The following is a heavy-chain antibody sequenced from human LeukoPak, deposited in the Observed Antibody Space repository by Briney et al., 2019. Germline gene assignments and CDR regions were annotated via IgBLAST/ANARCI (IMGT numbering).Heavy chain of an antibody. CDR3: ARAAAAGTFPFDY. Sequence: KPSETLSLTCTVSGGSISSSSYYWGWIRHPPGKGLEWIGSIYYSGSTYYNPPLKSRVTISVDTSKNQFSLKLSSVTAADTAVYYCARAAAAGTFPFDYWGQGTLVTVSS. D-gene: IGHD6-13*01. CDR2: IYYSGST. J-gene: IGHJ4*02. V-gene: IGHV4-39*01. CDR1: GGSISSSSYY.